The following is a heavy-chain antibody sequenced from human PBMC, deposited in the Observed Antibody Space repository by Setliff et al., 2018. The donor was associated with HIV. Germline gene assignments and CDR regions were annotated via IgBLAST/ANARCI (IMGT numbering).Heavy chain of an antibody. J-gene: IGHJ4*02. CDR1: GGSITSDSFY. CDR2: IYYRGDT. V-gene: IGHV4-39*01. Sequence: SETLSLTCTVSGGSITSDSFYWGWIRQPPGKGLEWIGSIYYRGDTYYNPSLKSRVTTSVDTIKNQFFLKLSSLTAADTAVYYRARQPTFDSSGSLSYWGQGILVTVSS. CDR3: ARQPTFDSSGSLSY. D-gene: IGHD3-22*01.